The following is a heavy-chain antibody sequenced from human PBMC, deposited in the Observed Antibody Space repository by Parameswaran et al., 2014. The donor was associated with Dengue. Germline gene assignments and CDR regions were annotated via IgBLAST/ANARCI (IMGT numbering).Heavy chain of an antibody. Sequence: VRQAPGKGLEWVSAISGSGGSTYYADSVKGRFTISRDNSKNTLYLQMNSLRAEDTAVYYCAKDLNQLKDYWGQGTLVTVSS. V-gene: IGHV3-23*01. CDR2: ISGSGGST. CDR3: AKDLNQLKDY. J-gene: IGHJ4*02. D-gene: IGHD1-1*01.